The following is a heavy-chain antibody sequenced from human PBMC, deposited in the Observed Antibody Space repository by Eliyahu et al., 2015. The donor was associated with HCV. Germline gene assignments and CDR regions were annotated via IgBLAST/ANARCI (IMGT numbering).Heavy chain of an antibody. D-gene: IGHD2-15*01. CDR3: ATDRGWWRLEY. CDR1: GFIFGDSW. Sequence: EVQLVQSGGGLVQPGGSLRLSGAASGFIFGDSWMGWVRQAPGKGLEWVANIKRDGSVKHYVESVKGRFTISRDNAMNSLYLQMNNLRVDDTALYYCATDRGWWRLEYWGQGTLVTVSS. J-gene: IGHJ4*02. V-gene: IGHV3-7*01. CDR2: IKRDGSVK.